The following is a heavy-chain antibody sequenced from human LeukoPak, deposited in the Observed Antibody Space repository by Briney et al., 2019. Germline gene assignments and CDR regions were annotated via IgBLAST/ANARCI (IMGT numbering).Heavy chain of an antibody. J-gene: IGHJ4*02. V-gene: IGHV1-69*04. Sequence: ASVKVSCKASGGTFSSYAISWVRQAPGQGLEWMGKIIPIFGIANYAQKFQGRVTITADKSTSTAYMELSSLRSEDTAVYYCAVEMATSSAHYWGQGTLVTVSS. CDR1: GGTFSSYA. CDR3: AVEMATSSAHY. CDR2: IIPIFGIA. D-gene: IGHD5-24*01.